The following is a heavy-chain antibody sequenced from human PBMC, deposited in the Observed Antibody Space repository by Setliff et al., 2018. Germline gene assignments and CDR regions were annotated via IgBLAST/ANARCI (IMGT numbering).Heavy chain of an antibody. V-gene: IGHV3-30-3*01. Sequence: GGSLRLSCAASGFTFSSYAMHWVRQAPGKGLEWVAVISYDGSNKYYADSVKGRFTISRDNSKNTLYLQMNSLRAEDTAVYYCAKDRVDTAMVAYYYYGMDVWGQGTTVTVSS. CDR1: GFTFSSYA. J-gene: IGHJ6*02. CDR2: ISYDGSNK. D-gene: IGHD5-18*01. CDR3: AKDRVDTAMVAYYYYGMDV.